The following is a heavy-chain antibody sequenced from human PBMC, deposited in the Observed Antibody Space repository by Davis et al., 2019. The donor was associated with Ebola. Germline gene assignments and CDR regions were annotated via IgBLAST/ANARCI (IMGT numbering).Heavy chain of an antibody. Sequence: PGGSLRLSCAASGFTFSSYGMHWVRQAPGKGLEWVAVISYDGNNKYYADSVKGRFTISRHNAKNTLYLQMNSLRAEDTAVYYCAKDLGDGYNRDYYYYGMDVWGQGTTVTVSS. CDR3: AKDLGDGYNRDYYYYGMDV. V-gene: IGHV3-30*18. J-gene: IGHJ6*02. CDR2: ISYDGNNK. CDR1: GFTFSSYG. D-gene: IGHD5-24*01.